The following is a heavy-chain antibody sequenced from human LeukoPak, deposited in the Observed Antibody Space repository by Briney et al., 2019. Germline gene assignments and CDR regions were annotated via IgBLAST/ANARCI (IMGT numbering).Heavy chain of an antibody. J-gene: IGHJ4*02. V-gene: IGHV4-4*07. Sequence: SSETLSLTCTVSGGSISNYYWSWIRQPAGKGLEWIGLIYTSGSTNYNPSLKSRVTMSVDTSKNQFSLRLSSVTAADAAVYHCARTPIYYYDNSGYYNWGQGTLVTVSS. CDR3: ARTPIYYYDNSGYYN. D-gene: IGHD3-22*01. CDR2: IYTSGST. CDR1: GGSISNYY.